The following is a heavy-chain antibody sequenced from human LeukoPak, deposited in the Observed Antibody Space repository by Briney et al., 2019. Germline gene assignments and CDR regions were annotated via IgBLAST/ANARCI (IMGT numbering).Heavy chain of an antibody. CDR1: GGTFSSYA. CDR2: IIPILGIA. J-gene: IGHJ3*02. Sequence: SVKVSCKASGGTFSSYAISWVRQAPGQGLEWMGRIIPILGIANYAQKFQGRVTITADKSTSTAYMELSSLRSEDTAVYYCARALRYSAMGAFDIWGQGTMVTVSS. V-gene: IGHV1-69*04. CDR3: ARALRYSAMGAFDI. D-gene: IGHD3-9*01.